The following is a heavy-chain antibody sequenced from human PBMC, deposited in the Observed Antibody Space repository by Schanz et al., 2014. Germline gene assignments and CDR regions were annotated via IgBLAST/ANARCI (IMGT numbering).Heavy chain of an antibody. J-gene: IGHJ4*02. CDR3: VKDDRGDVVVVAANY. CDR2: MIGSGSSV. CDR1: GFTFSIYG. Sequence: EVQLVESGGGLVQPGRSLRLSCAASGFTFSIYGMSWVRQAPGKGLEWVSRMIGSGSSVFYADSVKGRFTISRDNSRNTVYLQMSSLRAEDTAVYYCVKDDRGDVVVVAANYWGQGAQVIVSS. D-gene: IGHD2-15*01. V-gene: IGHV3-23*04.